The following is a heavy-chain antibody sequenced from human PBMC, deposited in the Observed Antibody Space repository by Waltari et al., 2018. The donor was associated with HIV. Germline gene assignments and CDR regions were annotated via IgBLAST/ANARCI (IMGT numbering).Heavy chain of an antibody. V-gene: IGHV1-69*12. CDR3: STSRQNNSYASDYGAYLLAS. J-gene: IGHJ4*02. D-gene: IGHD4-17*01. CDR1: GGTFNRYS. CDR2: VIPGFGTL. Sequence: QVQLVQSGAEVKRPGSSVKVSCQASGGTFNRYSVSWGRQAPGQGLEWMGGVIPGFGTLNYAQKFKDRLTLIADEAKGTAYMELTNLRSEDTALYYCSTSRQNNSYASDYGAYLLASWGQGTLVTVSS.